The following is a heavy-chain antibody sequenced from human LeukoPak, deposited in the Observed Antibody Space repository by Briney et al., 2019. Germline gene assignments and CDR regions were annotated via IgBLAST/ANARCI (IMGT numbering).Heavy chain of an antibody. CDR3: ARDRGSSGWVYY. Sequence: SQTLSLTCTVSGGSISSGSYYWSWIRQPAGKGLEWIGRIYTSGSANYNPSLKSRVTISVDTSKNQFSLKLSSVTAADTAVYYCARDRGSSGWVYYWGQGTLVTVSS. CDR1: GGSISSGSYY. CDR2: IYTSGSA. V-gene: IGHV4-61*02. J-gene: IGHJ4*02. D-gene: IGHD6-25*01.